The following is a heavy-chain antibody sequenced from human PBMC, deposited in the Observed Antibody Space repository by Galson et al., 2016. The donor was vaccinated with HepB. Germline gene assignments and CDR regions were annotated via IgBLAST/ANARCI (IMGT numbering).Heavy chain of an antibody. CDR2: IYHSGTT. V-gene: IGHV4-4*02. CDR1: GGSISRSNW. Sequence: SETLSLTCAVSGGSISRSNWRSWVRQIPGKGLEWIGQIYHSGTTNYNPSLKSRVTMSVDKSNKQFSLNLRSVTAADTAVYYCASYYDNDYWYFDLWGRGTLVTVSS. CDR3: ASYYDNDYWYFDL. J-gene: IGHJ2*01. D-gene: IGHD3-22*01.